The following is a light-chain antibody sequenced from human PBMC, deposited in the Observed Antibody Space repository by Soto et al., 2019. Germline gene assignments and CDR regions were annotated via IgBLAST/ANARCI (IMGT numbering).Light chain of an antibody. CDR1: QSVSSY. J-gene: IGKJ1*01. Sequence: EVVWTQSPVTLSLSPGERATLSCRASQSVSSYLAWYQQKPGQAPRLLIYDASNRATGIPDRFSGSGSGTDFTLTISRLEPEDFAVYYCQQYGSSPPATFGQGTKV. CDR2: DAS. V-gene: IGKV3-20*01. CDR3: QQYGSSPPAT.